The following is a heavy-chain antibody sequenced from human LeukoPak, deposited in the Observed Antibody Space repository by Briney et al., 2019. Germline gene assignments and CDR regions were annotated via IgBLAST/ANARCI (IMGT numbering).Heavy chain of an antibody. J-gene: IGHJ4*02. CDR1: GGSISSYY. CDR3: ASDSGSDYSNYFVY. Sequence: NASETLSLTCTVSGGSISSYYWSWIRQPPGKGLEWIGYIYYSGSTSYNPSLKSRVTISVDTSKNQFSLKLSSVTAADTAVYYCASDSGSDYSNYFVYWGQGTLVTVSS. V-gene: IGHV4-59*08. D-gene: IGHD4-11*01. CDR2: IYYSGST.